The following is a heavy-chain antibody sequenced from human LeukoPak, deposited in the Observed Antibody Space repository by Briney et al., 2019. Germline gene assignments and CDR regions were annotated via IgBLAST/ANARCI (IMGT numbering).Heavy chain of an antibody. CDR3: AGQGYCSSTSCYIVQH. CDR2: IYHSGST. Sequence: SETLSLTCTVSGGSISSGGYYWSWIRQPPGKGLEWIGYIYHSGSTYYNPSLKSRVTISVDRSKNQFSLKLSSVTAADTAVYYCAGQGYCSSTSCYIVQHWGQGTLVTVSS. D-gene: IGHD2-2*02. V-gene: IGHV4-30-2*01. CDR1: GGSISSGGYY. J-gene: IGHJ1*01.